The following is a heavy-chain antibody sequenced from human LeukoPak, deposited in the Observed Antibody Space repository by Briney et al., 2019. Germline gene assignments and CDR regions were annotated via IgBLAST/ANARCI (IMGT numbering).Heavy chain of an antibody. V-gene: IGHV4-34*01. J-gene: IGHJ4*02. Sequence: TSETLSLTCAVSGGSFSGYYWSWIRQPPGKGLEWIGYIYHSGSSYYNPSLKSRVTISVDKSKNQFSLKLSSVTAADTAVYYCARGPYITIFGVLIPDYFDYWGQGTLVTVSS. D-gene: IGHD3-3*01. CDR1: GGSFSGYY. CDR2: IYHSGSS. CDR3: ARGPYITIFGVLIPDYFDY.